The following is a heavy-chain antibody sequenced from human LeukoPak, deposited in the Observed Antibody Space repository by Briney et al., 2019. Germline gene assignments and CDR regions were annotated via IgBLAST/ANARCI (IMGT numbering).Heavy chain of an antibody. CDR1: GDSISSSSYY. V-gene: IGHV4-39*07. D-gene: IGHD1-26*01. CDR3: ARAAGPRGYFDY. Sequence: SETLSLTCTVSGDSISSSSYYWGWIRQPPGKGLEWIGSIYYSGTTYYDPSLKSRVTISADTSKNQFSLKLNSVTAADTAVYYCARAAGPRGYFDYWGQGTLVTVSS. CDR2: IYYSGTT. J-gene: IGHJ4*02.